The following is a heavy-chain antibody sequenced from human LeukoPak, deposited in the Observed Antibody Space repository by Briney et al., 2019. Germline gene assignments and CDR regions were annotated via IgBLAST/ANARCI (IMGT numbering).Heavy chain of an antibody. CDR3: ARRGSSMAGDV. D-gene: IGHD6-13*01. CDR1: GGSISSGSYY. Sequence: SQTLSLTCTVSGGSISSGSYYWSWIRQPAGKGLEWIGRIYTSGSTNYNPSLKRRVTISVDTSKNQSSLKLSSVTAADTAVYYCARRGSSMAGDVWGKGTTVTVSS. J-gene: IGHJ6*04. CDR2: IYTSGST. V-gene: IGHV4-61*02.